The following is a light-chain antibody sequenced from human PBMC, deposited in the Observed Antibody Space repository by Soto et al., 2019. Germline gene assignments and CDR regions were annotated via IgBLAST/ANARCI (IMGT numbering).Light chain of an antibody. CDR3: QHYNDLPLT. Sequence: EIVMTQSPATLSVSPGERATLSCRASQSIGNNLAWYQQKPGQAPRLLIYGASTRATGIPARFSGSGSGTEFTLTINSLQSEDFAVYSCQHYNDLPLTFGGGTKVEIK. V-gene: IGKV3-15*01. CDR1: QSIGNN. CDR2: GAS. J-gene: IGKJ4*01.